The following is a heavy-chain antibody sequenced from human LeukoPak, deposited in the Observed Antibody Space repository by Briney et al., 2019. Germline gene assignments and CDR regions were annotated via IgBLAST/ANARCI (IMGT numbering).Heavy chain of an antibody. D-gene: IGHD6-13*01. Sequence: ASVKVSCKASGYTFTGYYMHWVRQAPGQGLEWVGWINPNSGGTNYAQKFQGRVTMTGDTSISTAYMELSRLRSDDTAVYYCARGRGSSSLNWFDPWGQGTLVTVSS. CDR3: ARGRGSSSLNWFDP. CDR2: INPNSGGT. J-gene: IGHJ5*02. CDR1: GYTFTGYY. V-gene: IGHV1-2*02.